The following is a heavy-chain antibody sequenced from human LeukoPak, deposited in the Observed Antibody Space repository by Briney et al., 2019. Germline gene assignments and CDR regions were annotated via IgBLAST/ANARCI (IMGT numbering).Heavy chain of an antibody. J-gene: IGHJ4*02. CDR2: ISSSGSTI. CDR3: ARGSRAGYDDVWESYRYTGLDY. D-gene: IGHD3-16*02. CDR1: GFAFRNYE. V-gene: IGHV3-48*03. Sequence: GGSLRLSCAASGFAFRNYEMNWVRQAPGKGLEWVSYISSSGSTIYYADSVKGRFTISRDNAKNSLNLQMNSLRAEDTAVYYCARGSRAGYDDVWESYRYTGLDYWGQGTLVTVSS.